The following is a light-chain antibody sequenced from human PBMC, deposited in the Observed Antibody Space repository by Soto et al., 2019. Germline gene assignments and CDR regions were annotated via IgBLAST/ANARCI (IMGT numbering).Light chain of an antibody. CDR3: QQHNAWPLT. V-gene: IGKV3-15*01. CDR1: QTLRTK. Sequence: IVLTQSPGTLSVSPGERVILSCRASQTLRTKLAWYQQKPGQAPRLLIYGGFTRATGIPARFSGSGSGTAFILTINSLQSEDFAIYYCQQHNAWPLTFGPGTKLDIK. J-gene: IGKJ3*01. CDR2: GGF.